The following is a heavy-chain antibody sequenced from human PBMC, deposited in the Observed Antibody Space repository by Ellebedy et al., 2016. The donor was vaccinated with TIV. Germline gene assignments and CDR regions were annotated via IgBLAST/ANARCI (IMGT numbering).Heavy chain of an antibody. J-gene: IGHJ5*02. CDR1: GYSFTSSP. D-gene: IGHD1-14*01. CDR2: INPANGKP. CDR3: GRGNRNDWFDP. V-gene: IGHV1-3*01. Sequence: ASVKVSCKASGYSFTSSPVHWLRQAPGQRLEWMGWINPANGKPEYSQKFQDRLTITRDTSATTVNMELRSLRSDDTAIYYCGRGNRNDWFDPWGQGTQVTVSS.